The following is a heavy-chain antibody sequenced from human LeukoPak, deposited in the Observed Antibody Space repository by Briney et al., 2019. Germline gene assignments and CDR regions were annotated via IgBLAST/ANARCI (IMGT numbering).Heavy chain of an antibody. CDR2: ISGSGGST. D-gene: IGHD2-2*03. V-gene: IGHV3-23*01. CDR3: AIPLDIVVVPAAKFDY. Sequence: AGGSLRLSCAASGFTFSSYSMNWVRQAPGKGLEWVSAISGSGGSTYYADSVKGRFTISRDNSKNTLYLQMNSLRAEDTAVYYCAIPLDIVVVPAAKFDYWGQGTLVTVSS. J-gene: IGHJ4*02. CDR1: GFTFSSYS.